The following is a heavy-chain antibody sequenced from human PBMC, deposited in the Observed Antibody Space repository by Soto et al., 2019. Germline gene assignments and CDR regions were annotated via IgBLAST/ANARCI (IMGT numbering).Heavy chain of an antibody. CDR2: ISSSSSYI. CDR3: AREGFDYYDSSGYYGPPFDS. Sequence: GGSLRLSCAASGFTFSSYSMNWVRQAPGKGLEWVSSISSSSSYIYYADSVKGRFTISRDNAKNSLYLQMNSLRAEDTAVYYCAREGFDYYDSSGYYGPPFDSWGQGTLVTVSS. V-gene: IGHV3-21*01. J-gene: IGHJ4*02. CDR1: GFTFSSYS. D-gene: IGHD3-22*01.